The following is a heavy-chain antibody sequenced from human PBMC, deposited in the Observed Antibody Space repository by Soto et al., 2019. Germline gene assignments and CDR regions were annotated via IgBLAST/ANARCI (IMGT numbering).Heavy chain of an antibody. CDR2: ISYDGSNK. D-gene: IGHD2-15*01. V-gene: IGHV3-30*03. Sequence: QVQLVESGGGVVQPGRSLRLSCAASGFTFSSYGMHWVRQAPGKGLEWVAVISYDGSNKYYADSVKGRFTISRDNSKNTLYLQMNSLRAEDTAVYYCNGTPDAFDIWGQGTMVTVSS. CDR3: NGTPDAFDI. J-gene: IGHJ3*02. CDR1: GFTFSSYG.